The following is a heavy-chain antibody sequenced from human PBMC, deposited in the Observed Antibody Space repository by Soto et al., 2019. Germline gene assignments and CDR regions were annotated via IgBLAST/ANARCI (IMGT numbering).Heavy chain of an antibody. D-gene: IGHD3-9*01. V-gene: IGHV3-30-3*01. CDR2: ISYDGSNK. CDR3: ARALVTWAWDYYYGMDV. J-gene: IGHJ6*04. Sequence: QVQLVESGGGVVQPGRSLRLSCAASGFTFSSYAMHWVRQAPGKGLEWVAVISYDGSNKYYADSVEGRLTISRDNTKNSLYLQRNTLRAEDTAVYYCARALVTWAWDYYYGMDVWGKGTPVTVSA. CDR1: GFTFSSYA.